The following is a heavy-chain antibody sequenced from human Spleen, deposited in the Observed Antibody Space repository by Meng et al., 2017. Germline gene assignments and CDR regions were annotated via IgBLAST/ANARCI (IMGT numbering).Heavy chain of an antibody. D-gene: IGHD3-22*01. CDR3: LIDHDSSAYSFKL. V-gene: IGHV3-23*01. Sequence: GESLKISCAASGFTFSSYAMSWVRQAPGKGLEWVSVISGSGGSTYYADSVKGRFTFSRDNSKGTLFLQMNNLRAEDTALYHCLIDHDSSAYSFKLWGQGTVVTVSS. J-gene: IGHJ4*02. CDR2: ISGSGGST. CDR1: GFTFSSYA.